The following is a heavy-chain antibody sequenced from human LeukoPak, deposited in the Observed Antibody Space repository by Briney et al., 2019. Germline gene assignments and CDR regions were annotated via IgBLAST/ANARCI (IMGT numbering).Heavy chain of an antibody. CDR2: ISYDGSNK. J-gene: IGHJ3*02. D-gene: IGHD3-9*01. V-gene: IGHV3-30-3*01. Sequence: GGSLRLSCAASGFTFSSYAVHWVRQAPGKGLEWVAVISYDGSNKYYADSVKGRFTISRDNSKNTLYLQMNSLRAEDTAVYYCARGFDGHNAFDIWGQGTMVTVSS. CDR1: GFTFSSYA. CDR3: ARGFDGHNAFDI.